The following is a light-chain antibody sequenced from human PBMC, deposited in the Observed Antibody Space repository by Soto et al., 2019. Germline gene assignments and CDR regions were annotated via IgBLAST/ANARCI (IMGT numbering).Light chain of an antibody. CDR1: SSNIGAGYD. Sequence: QSVLTQPPSVSGAPGQRVTISCTGSSSNIGAGYDVHWYQQLPGTAPKLLIYDNSNRLSGVPDRFSGSKSGTSASLAITGLQAEDEADYYCQSFDRSLSGSRVFGTGTKVTVL. V-gene: IGLV1-40*01. CDR2: DNS. CDR3: QSFDRSLSGSRV. J-gene: IGLJ1*01.